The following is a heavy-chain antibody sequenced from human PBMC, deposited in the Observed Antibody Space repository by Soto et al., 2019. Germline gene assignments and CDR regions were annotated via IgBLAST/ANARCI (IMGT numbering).Heavy chain of an antibody. CDR2: ISAYNGNT. Sequence: GASVKVSCKASGYTFTSYGISWVRQAPGQGLEWMGWISAYNGNTNYAQKLQGRVTMTTDTSTSTAYMELRSLRSDDTAVYYCARVVSSWYAESMISAFDIWGQGTMVT. CDR1: GYTFTSYG. D-gene: IGHD6-13*01. CDR3: ARVVSSWYAESMISAFDI. V-gene: IGHV1-18*01. J-gene: IGHJ3*02.